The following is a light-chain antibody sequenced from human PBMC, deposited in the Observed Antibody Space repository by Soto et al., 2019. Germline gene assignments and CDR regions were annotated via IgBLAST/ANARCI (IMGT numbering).Light chain of an antibody. Sequence: QSALTQPASVSGSPGQSITISCTGTSSDVGGYNYVSWYQQHPGKAPKLMIYDVSNRPSGVSNRFSGSKSGNTASLTISGLQAEDVADYSYSSYTSSSTLVVFGTGTKLTVL. CDR2: DVS. CDR1: SSDVGGYNY. J-gene: IGLJ1*01. V-gene: IGLV2-14*01. CDR3: SSYTSSSTLVV.